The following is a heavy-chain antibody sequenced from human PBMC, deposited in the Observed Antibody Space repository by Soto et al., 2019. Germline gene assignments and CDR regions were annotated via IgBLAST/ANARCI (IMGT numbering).Heavy chain of an antibody. CDR1: GFTFSTYS. CDR2: IVSSSSHI. D-gene: IGHD3-16*01. CDR3: ARVWGDNDYLDY. V-gene: IGHV3-48*02. Sequence: EVQLVESGGGLVQPGGSLRLSCAASGFTFSTYSLNWVRKAPGKWLEWVSYIVSSSSHIHYADSVKGRFTISRDNARNSLYVQRSSLRDEDTAVYYCARVWGDNDYLDYWGRGSLVTVSS. J-gene: IGHJ4*02.